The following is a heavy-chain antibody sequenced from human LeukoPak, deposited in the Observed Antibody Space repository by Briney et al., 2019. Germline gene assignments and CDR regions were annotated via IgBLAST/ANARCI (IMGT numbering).Heavy chain of an antibody. Sequence: GGSLTLSCAASGFNFSNYWMHWVRQAPGKGLVWVSHINTDGSSATYGDPAKGRFTVSRDDAKNTLFLQMSSLRVEDMAVYYCARGTAETAGIDYWGQGTLLTVSS. D-gene: IGHD6-13*01. CDR2: INTDGSSA. CDR3: ARGTAETAGIDY. CDR1: GFNFSNYW. V-gene: IGHV3-74*01. J-gene: IGHJ4*02.